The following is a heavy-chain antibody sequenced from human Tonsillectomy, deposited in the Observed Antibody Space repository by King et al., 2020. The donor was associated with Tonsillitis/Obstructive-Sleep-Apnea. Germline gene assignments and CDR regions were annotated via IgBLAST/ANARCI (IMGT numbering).Heavy chain of an antibody. V-gene: IGHV1-2*06. J-gene: IGHJ4*02. Sequence: VQLVESGAEVKKPGASVKVSCKASGYTFTGYFMHWVRQAPGQGLDWMGRINPNSGGTNYAQKFQGRVTMTSDTSISTAYMELSRLRSDDAAVYYCARADYGDYPNYWGQGTLVTVAS. CDR1: GYTFTGYF. CDR2: INPNSGGT. CDR3: ARADYGDYPNY. D-gene: IGHD4-17*01.